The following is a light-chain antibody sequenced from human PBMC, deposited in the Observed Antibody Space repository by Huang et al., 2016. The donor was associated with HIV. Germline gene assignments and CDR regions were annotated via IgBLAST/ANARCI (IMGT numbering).Light chain of an antibody. V-gene: IGKV3-20*01. Sequence: IVLTQSPGTLSLSPGERATLSCRASQSVSSSYLAWYQPKPGQAPRLLIYGASSRATGIPDRFSGSGSGTDFTLTISRLQPEDFAVYYCQQYGSSPRTFGGGTQVEVK. J-gene: IGKJ4*01. CDR1: QSVSSSY. CDR3: QQYGSSPRT. CDR2: GAS.